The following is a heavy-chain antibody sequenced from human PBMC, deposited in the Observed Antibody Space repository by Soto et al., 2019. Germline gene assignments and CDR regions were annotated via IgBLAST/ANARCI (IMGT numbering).Heavy chain of an antibody. CDR2: ISSSGSPI. J-gene: IGHJ6*02. CDR1: GFTFSDYY. D-gene: IGHD3-10*01. CDR3: ASLYGSGSYFGYYYGMDV. Sequence: QVQLVESGGGLVKPGGSLRLSCAASGFTFSDYYMSWIRQAPGKGLEWVSYISSSGSPIYYADSVKGRFTISRDNAKNPLYLQMNSLRAEDTAVYYCASLYGSGSYFGYYYGMDVWGQGTTVTVSS. V-gene: IGHV3-11*01.